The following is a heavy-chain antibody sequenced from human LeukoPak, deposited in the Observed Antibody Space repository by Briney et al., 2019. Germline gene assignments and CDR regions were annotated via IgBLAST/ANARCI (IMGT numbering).Heavy chain of an antibody. Sequence: GGSLGLSCAASGFNFRSFSMTWVRQAPGKGLEWVSTVTSSGGSTYYADSVKGRFTNSRDNSKNTLYLQMSSLRAEDTAVYYCTKTMGAIDHDYWGQGTLVTVSS. D-gene: IGHD1-26*01. V-gene: IGHV3-23*01. CDR2: VTSSGGST. CDR1: GFNFRSFS. J-gene: IGHJ4*02. CDR3: TKTMGAIDHDY.